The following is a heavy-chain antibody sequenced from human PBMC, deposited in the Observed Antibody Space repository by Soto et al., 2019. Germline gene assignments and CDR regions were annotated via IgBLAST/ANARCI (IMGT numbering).Heavy chain of an antibody. CDR3: ARTLLYEVRGGPFDY. J-gene: IGHJ4*02. CDR2: INHSGST. D-gene: IGHD3-10*01. CDR1: GGSISSYY. Sequence: SETLSLTCTVSGGSISSYYWSWIRQPPGKGLEWIGEINHSGSTNYNPSLKSRVTISVDTSKNQFSLKLSSVTAADTAVYYCARTLLYEVRGGPFDYWGQGTLVTVSS. V-gene: IGHV4-34*01.